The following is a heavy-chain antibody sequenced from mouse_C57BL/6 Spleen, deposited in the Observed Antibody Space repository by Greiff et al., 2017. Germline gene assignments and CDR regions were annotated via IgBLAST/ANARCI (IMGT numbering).Heavy chain of an antibody. CDR3: ARLVDPGSYFDY. Sequence: EVQLQESGPELVKPGASVKISCKASGYSFTGYYMNWVKQSPEKSLEWIGEINPSTGGTTYNQKFNAKATLTVDKSSSTAYMQLKSLTSEDSAVYYCARLVDPGSYFDYWGQGTTLTVSS. V-gene: IGHV1-42*01. CDR2: INPSTGGT. CDR1: GYSFTGYY. D-gene: IGHD1-1*02. J-gene: IGHJ2*01.